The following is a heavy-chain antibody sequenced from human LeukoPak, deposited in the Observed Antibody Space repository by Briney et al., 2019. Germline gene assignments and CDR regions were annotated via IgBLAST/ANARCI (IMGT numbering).Heavy chain of an antibody. CDR3: ARQEYCSGGSCYTWFDP. V-gene: IGHV5-51*01. D-gene: IGHD2-15*01. CDR1: GYSFTSYW. J-gene: IGHJ5*02. CDR2: IYPADSDI. Sequence: PGESLKISCKGSGYSFTSYWIGWVRQMPGKGLEWMGIIYPADSDIRYSPSFQGQVTISVDKSISTAYLQWSSLKASDTAMYYCARQEYCSGGSCYTWFDPWGQGTLVTVSS.